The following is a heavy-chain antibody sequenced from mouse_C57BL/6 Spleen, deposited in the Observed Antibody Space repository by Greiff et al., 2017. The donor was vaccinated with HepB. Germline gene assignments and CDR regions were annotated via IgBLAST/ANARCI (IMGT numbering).Heavy chain of an antibody. CDR2: IWSDGST. Sequence: VKLMESGPGLLAPLQRLSITCTVSGFSLTRYGVHWVRQPPGKGLEWLVVIWSDGSTTYNSALKSRLSISKDNSKSQVFLKMNSLQTDDTAIYYCARVGNYYAMDYSGQGTPAIVSS. V-gene: IGHV2-6*03. J-gene: IGHJ4*01. CDR3: ARVGNYYAMDY. CDR1: GFSLTRYG. D-gene: IGHD2-1*01.